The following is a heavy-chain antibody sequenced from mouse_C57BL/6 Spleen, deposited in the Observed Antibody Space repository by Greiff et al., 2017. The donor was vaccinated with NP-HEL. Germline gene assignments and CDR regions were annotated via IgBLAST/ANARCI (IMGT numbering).Heavy chain of an antibody. CDR2: INPSNGGT. D-gene: IGHD1-1*01. Sequence: QVQLQQPGTELVKPGASVKLSCKASGYTFTSYWMHWVKQRPGQGLEWIGNINPSNGGTNYNEKFKSKATLTVDKSSSTAYMQLRSLTSEDSAVYYCAREDYYYGSSYPYFDYWGQGTTLTVSS. CDR3: AREDYYYGSSYPYFDY. V-gene: IGHV1-53*01. CDR1: GYTFTSYW. J-gene: IGHJ2*01.